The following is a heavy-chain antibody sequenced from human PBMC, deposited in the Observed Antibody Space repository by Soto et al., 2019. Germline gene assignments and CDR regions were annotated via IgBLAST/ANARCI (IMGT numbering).Heavy chain of an antibody. CDR1: GGSISSGGYS. Sequence: SETLSLTCAVSGGSISSGGYSWSWIRQPPGKGLEWIGYIYHSGSTYYNPSLKSRVTISVGRSKNQFSLKLSSVTAADTATYYCARSFGWYAVDFWGQGILVTVSS. J-gene: IGHJ4*02. V-gene: IGHV4-30-2*01. CDR3: ARSFGWYAVDF. CDR2: IYHSGST. D-gene: IGHD6-19*01.